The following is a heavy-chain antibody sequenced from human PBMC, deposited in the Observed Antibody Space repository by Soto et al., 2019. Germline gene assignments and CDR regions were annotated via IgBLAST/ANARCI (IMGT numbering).Heavy chain of an antibody. J-gene: IGHJ6*02. CDR3: ARQPRTIFGVVIYTPYGMDV. Sequence: PSETLSLTCTVSGGSISSSSYYWGWIRQPPGKGLEWIGSIYYSGSTYYNPSLKSRVTISVDTSKNRFSLKLSSVTAADTAVYYCARQPRTIFGVVIYTPYGMDVWGQGTTVTVSS. V-gene: IGHV4-39*01. D-gene: IGHD3-3*01. CDR1: GGSISSSSYY. CDR2: IYYSGST.